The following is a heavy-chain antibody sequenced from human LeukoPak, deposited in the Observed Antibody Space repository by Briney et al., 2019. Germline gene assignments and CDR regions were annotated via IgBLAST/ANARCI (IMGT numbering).Heavy chain of an antibody. J-gene: IGHJ4*02. V-gene: IGHV5-51*01. Sequence: GESLKISCEGSRYIFTNYWIGWVRQMPGKGLEWMGIIYPGDSDTRYSPSFQGQVTVSADKSINTAYLQWTSLKTSDTAMYYCARYGSYFDYWGQGTLVTVSS. CDR3: ARYGSYFDY. CDR1: RYIFTNYW. CDR2: IYPGDSDT. D-gene: IGHD4-17*01.